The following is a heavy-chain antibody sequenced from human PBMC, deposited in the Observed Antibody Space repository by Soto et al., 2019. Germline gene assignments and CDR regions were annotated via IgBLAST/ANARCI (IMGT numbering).Heavy chain of an antibody. CDR1: GFTFSSYG. V-gene: IGHV3-30*18. D-gene: IGHD2-15*01. J-gene: IGHJ6*02. CDR3: AKADIVXXVAATPLYYYYGMDV. CDR2: ISYDGSNK. Sequence: QVQLVESGGGVVQPGRSLRLSCAASGFTFSSYGMHWVRQAPGKGLEWVAVISYDGSNKYYADSVKGRFTISRDNSKNTLYLQMNSLRAEDTAVYYCAKADIVXXVAATPLYYYYGMDVWGQGTTVTVSS.